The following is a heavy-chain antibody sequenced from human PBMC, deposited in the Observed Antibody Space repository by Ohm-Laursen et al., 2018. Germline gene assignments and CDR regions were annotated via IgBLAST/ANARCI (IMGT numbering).Heavy chain of an antibody. J-gene: IGHJ4*02. V-gene: IGHV3-7*01. CDR2: IKQDGSEK. Sequence: SLRLPCAPSGFTFTRYWLNWVRQAPGKGLEWVANIKQDGSEKKYVDSVKGRFTISRDNAKNALYLQMNSLRAEDTAVYYCARTAAPAWGSDYWGQGTLVTVSS. CDR1: GFTFTRYW. CDR3: ARTAAPAWGSDY. D-gene: IGHD6-13*01.